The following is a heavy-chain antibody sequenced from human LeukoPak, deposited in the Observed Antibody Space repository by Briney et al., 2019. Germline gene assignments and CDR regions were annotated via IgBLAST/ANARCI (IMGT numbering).Heavy chain of an antibody. J-gene: IGHJ6*02. D-gene: IGHD6-19*01. V-gene: IGHV4-59*01. CDR2: IYYNGST. Sequence: SEPLSLTCTLSGRSLSSFYWRWIRHPPGKGLEWVGYIYYNGSTNYNPSHKSRVTISVDTSKNQYSLKPSSVTAADTAVYYCAREESRGWYYGMDVWGQGTTVTVSS. CDR1: GRSLSSFY. CDR3: AREESRGWYYGMDV.